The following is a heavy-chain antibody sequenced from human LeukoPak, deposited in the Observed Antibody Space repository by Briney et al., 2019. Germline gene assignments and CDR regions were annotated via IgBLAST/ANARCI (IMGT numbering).Heavy chain of an antibody. J-gene: IGHJ4*02. V-gene: IGHV3-43D*03. D-gene: IGHD1-26*01. CDR2: ISWDGGST. Sequence: GGPLRLSCAASGFTFDGYAMHWVRQAPGKGLEWVSLISWDGGSTYYADSVKGRFTISRDNSKNSLYLQMNSLRAEDTALYYCAKGKGGSYYPPIDYWGQGTLVTVSS. CDR3: AKGKGGSYYPPIDY. CDR1: GFTFDGYA.